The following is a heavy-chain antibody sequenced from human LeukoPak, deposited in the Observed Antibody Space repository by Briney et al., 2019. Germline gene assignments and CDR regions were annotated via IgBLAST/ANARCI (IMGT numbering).Heavy chain of an antibody. J-gene: IGHJ5*02. Sequence: PAGSLTLSCAASGFTFSSYTIHWLCQPPGKGLEWVAVISFDGSNKYYADSVKGRFTISRDNSKNTLYLQMNSLSAEDTAVYYCAREELGSILGFDPWGQGTLVTVSS. CDR1: GFTFSSYT. CDR3: AREELGSILGFDP. CDR2: ISFDGSNK. D-gene: IGHD3-16*01. V-gene: IGHV3-30-3*01.